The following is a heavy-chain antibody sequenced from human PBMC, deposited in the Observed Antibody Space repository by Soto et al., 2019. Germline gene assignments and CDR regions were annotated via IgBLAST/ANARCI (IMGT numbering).Heavy chain of an antibody. CDR3: ARSQGIAVAGEIDY. V-gene: IGHV3-74*01. CDR1: GFTFRSYW. D-gene: IGHD6-19*01. Sequence: PGGSLRLSCAACGFTFRSYWMHWVRQAPGKGLVWVSRINSDGSSTSYADSVKGRFTISRDNAKNTLYLQMNSLRAEDTAVYYCARSQGIAVAGEIDYWGQGTLVTVSS. CDR2: INSDGSST. J-gene: IGHJ4*02.